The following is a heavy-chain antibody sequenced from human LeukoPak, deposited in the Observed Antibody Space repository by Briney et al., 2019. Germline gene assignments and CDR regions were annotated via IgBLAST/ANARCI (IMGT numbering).Heavy chain of an antibody. V-gene: IGHV3-9*03. J-gene: IGHJ5*02. CDR1: GFNFNDYG. CDR3: AKVNDRDHDGPIDL. Sequence: PGGSLRLSCIASGFNFNDYGMHWVRQAPGMGLEWVTGISWNSGSVAYADSVKGRFTISRDNAKKTLYLQMNSLRGEDMALYYCAKVNDRDHDGPIDLWGQGTLVTVSS. CDR2: ISWNSGSV. D-gene: IGHD1-14*01.